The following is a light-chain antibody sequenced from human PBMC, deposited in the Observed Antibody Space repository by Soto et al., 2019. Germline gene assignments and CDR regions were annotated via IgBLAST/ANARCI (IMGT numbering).Light chain of an antibody. V-gene: IGKV3-20*01. J-gene: IGKJ1*01. CDR1: QSVNSNY. CDR2: AAS. Sequence: EIVLTQSPGTLSLSPGERATLSCRASQSVNSNYLGWYQKKPAQAPRLLIYAASSRATGVPDRFSGSGSGTDFTLTISRLEPEDFAVYYCQQYGSSPWTFGQGTKVEIK. CDR3: QQYGSSPWT.